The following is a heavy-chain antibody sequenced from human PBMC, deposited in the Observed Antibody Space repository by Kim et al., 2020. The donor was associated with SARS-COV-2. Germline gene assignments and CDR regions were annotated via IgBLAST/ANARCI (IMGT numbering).Heavy chain of an antibody. CDR1: GGSISSYY. D-gene: IGHD1-26*01. V-gene: IGHV4-59*01. Sequence: SETLSLTCTVSGGSISSYYWSWIRQPPGKGLEWIGYTYYSGSTNYNPSLKSRFTISVDTSKNQFPLKLSSVTAADTAVYYCARGGYSGSFYWGQGTLVTVSS. J-gene: IGHJ4*02. CDR2: TYYSGST. CDR3: ARGGYSGSFY.